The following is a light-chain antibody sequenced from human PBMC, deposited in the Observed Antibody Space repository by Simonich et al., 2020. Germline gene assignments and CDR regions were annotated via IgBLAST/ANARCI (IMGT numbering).Light chain of an antibody. V-gene: IGKV4-1*01. Sequence: DIVMTQSPDSLAVSLGERATINSKSSQSVLYNSNNKNYFAGYQQKPGQPPKLLIYWATTRESGVPYRCSGRGSGTDFTLTISSLQAEDVAVYDCQQYYSTPYTFGQGTKLEIK. CDR2: WAT. CDR3: QQYYSTPYT. CDR1: QSVLYNSNNKNY. J-gene: IGKJ2*01.